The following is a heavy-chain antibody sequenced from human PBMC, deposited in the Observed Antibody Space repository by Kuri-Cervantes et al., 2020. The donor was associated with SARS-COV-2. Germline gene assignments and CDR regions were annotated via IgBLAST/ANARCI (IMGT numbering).Heavy chain of an antibody. J-gene: IGHJ4*02. CDR3: AKDRVGVQDF. D-gene: IGHD2-21*01. CDR1: GFTFNTYS. V-gene: IGHV3-30*18. Sequence: GGSLRLSCAASGFTFNTYSMDWVRQAPGKGLEWVAVISHDGKNKKCIASGKGRFTISRDNSQNTLYLHMKSLRSEDTAMYYCAKDRVGVQDFWGQGTLVTVSS. CDR2: ISHDGKNK.